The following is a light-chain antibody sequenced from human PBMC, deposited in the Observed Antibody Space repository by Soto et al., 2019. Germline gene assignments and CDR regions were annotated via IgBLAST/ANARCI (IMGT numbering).Light chain of an antibody. J-gene: IGKJ2*01. V-gene: IGKV3-20*01. Sequence: EIVLTQSPGTLSLSPAERATLSCRASQSVSSSYLVWYQQKPGQAPRLLIYGASSRATGIPDRFSGSGSGTDFTLTISRLEPEDFAVYYCQQYGSSPYTFGQGTKLEIK. CDR1: QSVSSSY. CDR2: GAS. CDR3: QQYGSSPYT.